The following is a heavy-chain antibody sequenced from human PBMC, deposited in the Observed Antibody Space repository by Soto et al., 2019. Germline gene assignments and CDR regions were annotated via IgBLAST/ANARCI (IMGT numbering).Heavy chain of an antibody. CDR2: ISYDGSNK. Sequence: PGGSLRLSCAASGFTFSSYAMHWVRQAPGKGLEWVAVISYDGSNKYYADSVKGRFTISRDNSKNTLYLQMNSLRAEDTAVYYCAGYCSGGSCRQGYYYYGMDVWGQGTTVTVSS. CDR3: AGYCSGGSCRQGYYYYGMDV. V-gene: IGHV3-30-3*01. J-gene: IGHJ6*02. CDR1: GFTFSSYA. D-gene: IGHD2-15*01.